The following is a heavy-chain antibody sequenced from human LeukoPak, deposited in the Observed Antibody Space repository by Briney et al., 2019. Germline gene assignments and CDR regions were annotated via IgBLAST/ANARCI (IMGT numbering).Heavy chain of an antibody. J-gene: IGHJ5*02. CDR1: GYSFTSYW. CDR2: IYPGDSDT. Sequence: GESLKISCKGSGYSFTSYWIGWVRQMPGKGLEWMGIIYPGDSDTRYSPSFQGQVAISADKSISTAYLQWSSLKASDTAMYYCARLRVGSSSYNWFDPWGQGTLVTVPS. V-gene: IGHV5-51*01. CDR3: ARLRVGSSSYNWFDP. D-gene: IGHD6-13*01.